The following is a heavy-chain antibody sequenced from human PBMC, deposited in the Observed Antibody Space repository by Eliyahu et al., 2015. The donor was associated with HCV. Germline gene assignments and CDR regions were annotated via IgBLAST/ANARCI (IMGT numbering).Heavy chain of an antibody. J-gene: IGHJ5*02. CDR3: ASGGGGIAVTGTGGWFDP. CDR1: GGSIXXYY. Sequence: QVQLQESGPGLVKPSEXLSLTCTVXGGSIXXYYWSWIRQPPGKGLAWIWYIHYRXSTNXNPSXKSRVTISVDTSKNQFSLNLTSVTAADTAMYYCASGGGGIAVTGTGGWFDPWGQGTLVTVSS. CDR2: IHYRXST. V-gene: IGHV4-59*01. D-gene: IGHD6-19*01.